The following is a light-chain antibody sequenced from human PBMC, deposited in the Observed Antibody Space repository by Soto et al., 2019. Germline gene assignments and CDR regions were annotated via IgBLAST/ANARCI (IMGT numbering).Light chain of an antibody. CDR1: SRDVGGYNY. J-gene: IGLJ1*01. CDR3: SSYSNTTTLYV. Sequence: QSALTQPASVSGSPGQSITISCTGTSRDVGGYNYVSWYQKNPGKAPKLMIYDVRNRPSGVSDRFSGSKSGNTASLTISGLQAEDEADYYCSSYSNTTTLYVFGTGTKLTDL. CDR2: DVR. V-gene: IGLV2-14*03.